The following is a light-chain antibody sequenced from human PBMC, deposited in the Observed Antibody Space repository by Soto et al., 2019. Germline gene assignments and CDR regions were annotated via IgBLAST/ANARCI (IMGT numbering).Light chain of an antibody. CDR3: QHYGSSPET. Sequence: EIVLTQSPGTLSLSPGEIATLSFRASQSVSSNYLAWYQQKPGQAPRLLIYGASSRATGIPDRFSGSGSGTDFTLTISRLEPEDFAVYYCQHYGSSPETFGQGTKVDIK. V-gene: IGKV3-20*01. CDR2: GAS. CDR1: QSVSSNY. J-gene: IGKJ1*01.